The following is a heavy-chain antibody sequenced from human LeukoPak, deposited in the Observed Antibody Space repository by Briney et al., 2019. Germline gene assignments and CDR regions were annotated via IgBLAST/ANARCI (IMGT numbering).Heavy chain of an antibody. Sequence: SQTLSLTWTVSGGSISSGDYYWSWIRQPPGKGLEWIGYIYYSGSTYYNPSLKSRVTISVDTSKNQFSLKLSSVTAADTAVYYCARDERRSNAFDIWGQGTMVTVSS. CDR3: ARDERRSNAFDI. D-gene: IGHD5/OR15-5a*01. CDR1: GGSISSGDYY. CDR2: IYYSGST. J-gene: IGHJ3*02. V-gene: IGHV4-30-4*01.